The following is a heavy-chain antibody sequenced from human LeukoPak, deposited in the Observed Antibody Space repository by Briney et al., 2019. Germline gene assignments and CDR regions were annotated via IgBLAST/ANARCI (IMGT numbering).Heavy chain of an antibody. CDR2: IYYSGST. Sequence: XXLSLXXXXSGGSXSSYYWGWIRQPPGKGLEWIGSIYYSGSTYYNPSLKSRVTISVDTSKNQFSLKLSSVTAADTAVYYCASRRDCGGDCYSPILDYWGQGTLVTVSS. J-gene: IGHJ4*02. D-gene: IGHD2-21*02. CDR1: GGSXSSYY. V-gene: IGHV4-39*01. CDR3: ASRRDCGGDCYSPILDY.